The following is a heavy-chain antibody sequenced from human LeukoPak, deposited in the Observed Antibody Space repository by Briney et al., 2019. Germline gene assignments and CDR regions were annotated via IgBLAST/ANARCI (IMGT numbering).Heavy chain of an antibody. J-gene: IGHJ4*02. CDR3: ARTLGSTIDY. V-gene: IGHV4-34*01. D-gene: IGHD2-2*01. Sequence: SETLSLTCAVYGGSFSGYYWSWIRQPPGKGLEWIGEINHSGSTNYNPSLKSRVTISVDTSKNQFSLKLSSVTAAVTAVYYCARTLGSTIDYWGQGTLVTVSS. CDR2: INHSGST. CDR1: GGSFSGYY.